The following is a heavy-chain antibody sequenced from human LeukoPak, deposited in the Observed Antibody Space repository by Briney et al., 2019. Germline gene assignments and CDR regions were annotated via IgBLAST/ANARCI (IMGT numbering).Heavy chain of an antibody. CDR1: GYTFTSYY. CDR2: INPSGGST. J-gene: IGHJ4*02. Sequence: ASVKVSCKASGYTFTSYYMHWVRQAPGQGLEWMGIINPSGGSTSYAQKFQGGVTMTRDMSTSTVYMELSSLRSEDTAVYYCARGAKIVGATRNDFDYWGQGTLITVSS. V-gene: IGHV1-46*01. CDR3: ARGAKIVGATRNDFDY. D-gene: IGHD1-26*01.